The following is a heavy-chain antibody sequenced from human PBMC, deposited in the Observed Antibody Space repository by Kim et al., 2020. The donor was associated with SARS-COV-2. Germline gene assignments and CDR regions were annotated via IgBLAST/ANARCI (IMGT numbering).Heavy chain of an antibody. D-gene: IGHD3-22*01. J-gene: IGHJ4*02. CDR2: INWNGGST. Sequence: GGSLRLSCAASGFTVDDYGMSWVRQAPGKGLEWVSGINWNGGSTGYADSVKGRFTISRDNAKNSLYLQMNSLRAEDTALYYCARDGNYYDSSGYYPNFDYWGQGTLVTVSS. V-gene: IGHV3-20*04. CDR1: GFTVDDYG. CDR3: ARDGNYYDSSGYYPNFDY.